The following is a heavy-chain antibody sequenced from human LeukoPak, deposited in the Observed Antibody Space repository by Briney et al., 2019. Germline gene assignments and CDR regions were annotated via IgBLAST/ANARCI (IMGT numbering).Heavy chain of an antibody. CDR1: GFTFSSYE. CDR2: ISYDGSNK. CDR3: AKGGGDGYR. Sequence: QPGGSLRLSCAASGFTFSSYEMNWVRQAPGKGLEWVAVISYDGSNKYYADSVKGRFTISRDNSKNTLYLQMNSLRAEDTAVYYCAKGGGDGYRWGQGTLVTVSS. J-gene: IGHJ4*02. V-gene: IGHV3-30*18. D-gene: IGHD5-24*01.